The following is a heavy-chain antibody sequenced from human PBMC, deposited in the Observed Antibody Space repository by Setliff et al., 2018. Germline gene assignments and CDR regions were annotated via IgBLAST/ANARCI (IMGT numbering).Heavy chain of an antibody. D-gene: IGHD3-16*01. CDR1: AKTFTAYY. CDR2: INPNSGGT. Sequence: GASVKVSCKASAKTFTAYYVHWVRQAPGQGLEWMGWINPNSGGTNYAQKFQGRVTMAWDTSISTAYMDLSRLTSDDTATYYCARVAIMGPPSWGQGTLVTVSS. CDR3: ARVAIMGPPS. V-gene: IGHV1-2*02. J-gene: IGHJ5*02.